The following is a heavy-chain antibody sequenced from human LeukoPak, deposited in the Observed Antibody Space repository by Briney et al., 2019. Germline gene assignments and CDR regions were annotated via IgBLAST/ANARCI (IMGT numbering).Heavy chain of an antibody. CDR3: AGATSREAFDI. V-gene: IGHV4-59*01. Sequence: SETLSLTCTVSGGSISDYYWSWIRQPPGKGLEWIGYIYYSGSTNYTPSLKSRVTISINTSKNQFSLRLRSVTAADTAVYYCAGATSREAFDIWGQGTRVTVSS. D-gene: IGHD2-2*01. CDR2: IYYSGST. J-gene: IGHJ3*02. CDR1: GGSISDYY.